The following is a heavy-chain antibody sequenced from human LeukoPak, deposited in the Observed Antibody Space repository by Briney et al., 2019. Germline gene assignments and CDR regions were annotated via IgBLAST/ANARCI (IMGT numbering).Heavy chain of an antibody. Sequence: PGGSLRLSCAASGFTFSNYWMHWVRQVPGKGLVWVPRINEDGSATFYADSVKGRFTISRDNAKNTLFLQMSSLRAEDTAVYFCAREILAPGKTHDYWGQGTLVTVSS. CDR1: GFTFSNYW. CDR2: INEDGSAT. J-gene: IGHJ4*02. V-gene: IGHV3-74*01. CDR3: AREILAPGKTHDY.